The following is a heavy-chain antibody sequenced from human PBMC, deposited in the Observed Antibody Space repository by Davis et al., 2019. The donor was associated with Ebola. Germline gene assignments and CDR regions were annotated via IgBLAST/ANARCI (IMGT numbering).Heavy chain of an antibody. CDR3: ARRVGYSYGYDYYYYGMDV. V-gene: IGHV5-51*01. CDR2: IYPGDSDT. J-gene: IGHJ6*02. D-gene: IGHD5-18*01. Sequence: GESLKISCKGSGYSFTKYWIGWVRQMPGKGLEWMGIIYPGDSDTRYSPSFQGQVTISADKSISTAYLQWSSLKASDTAMYYCARRVGYSYGYDYYYYGMDVWGQGTTVTVSS. CDR1: GYSFTKYW.